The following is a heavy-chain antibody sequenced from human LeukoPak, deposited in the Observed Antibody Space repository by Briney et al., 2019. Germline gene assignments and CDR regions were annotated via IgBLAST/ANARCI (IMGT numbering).Heavy chain of an antibody. CDR2: ISATGGTI. D-gene: IGHD6-13*01. J-gene: IGHJ4*02. CDR1: GFTFSSNG. Sequence: GGSLRLSCAASGFTFSSNGMNWVRQAPGKGLEWVSYISATGGTIYYADSVKGRFTISRDNAKNSLYLQMNSLRAEDTAVYYCARDGIAAAGPASDYWGQGTLVTVSS. V-gene: IGHV3-48*04. CDR3: ARDGIAAAGPASDY.